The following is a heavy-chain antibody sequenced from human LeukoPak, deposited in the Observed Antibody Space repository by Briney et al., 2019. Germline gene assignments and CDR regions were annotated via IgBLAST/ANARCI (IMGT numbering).Heavy chain of an antibody. J-gene: IGHJ5*02. CDR2: ISYDGSNK. V-gene: IGHV3-30*18. D-gene: IGHD6-19*01. CDR1: GFTFSSYG. Sequence: PGGSLRLSCAASGFTFSSYGMHWVRQAPGKGLEWVAVISYDGSNKYYADSVKGRFTISRGNSKNTLYLQMNSLRVEDTAVYYCAKTSGWSPTKYNWFDPWGQGTLVTVSS. CDR3: AKTSGWSPTKYNWFDP.